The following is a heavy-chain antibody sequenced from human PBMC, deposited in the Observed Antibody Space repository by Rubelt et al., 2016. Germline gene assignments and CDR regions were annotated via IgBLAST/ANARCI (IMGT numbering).Heavy chain of an antibody. CDR3: ATEYPPGRIDY. J-gene: IGHJ4*02. Sequence: QLQLQESGPGLVKPSENLSLTCTVSGSSISTSPYYWGWLRQPPGKGLECIGTLFYSGSPFYNPSLKSQVSISVYTSKNQYSRKLSSVTAADTAVYYCATEYPPGRIDYWGQGALVTVSS. D-gene: IGHD1-1*01. V-gene: IGHV4-39*07. CDR2: LFYSGSP. CDR1: GSSISTSPYY.